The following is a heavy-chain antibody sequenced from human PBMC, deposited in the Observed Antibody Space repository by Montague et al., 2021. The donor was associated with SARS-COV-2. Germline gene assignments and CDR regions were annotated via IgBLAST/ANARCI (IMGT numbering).Heavy chain of an antibody. CDR1: GFTLSTYV. CDR2: VSGTGATT. J-gene: IGHJ5*01. D-gene: IGHD3-16*02. V-gene: IGHV3-23*01. Sequence: SLRLSCAASGFTLSTYVMTWVRQAPGKGLEWVSGVSGTGATTYYADSVRGRFTMSRDTSKSTLYLQLSSLTVDDTGLYFCARAGYMSSWFASWGQGTLVTVSP. CDR3: ARAGYMSSWFAS.